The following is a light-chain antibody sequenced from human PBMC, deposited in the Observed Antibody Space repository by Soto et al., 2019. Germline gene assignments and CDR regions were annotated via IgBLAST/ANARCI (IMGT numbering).Light chain of an antibody. Sequence: EILMTQSPASLSVSPGERATLSCRASQSINNNLAWYQQKPGQAPRLLIYGASTRATGFPARFSGSGSGTKFTLTITCLKSDESAVYFCQHYNSWPFTFGQGTRLDIK. CDR3: QHYNSWPFT. CDR1: QSINNN. CDR2: GAS. J-gene: IGKJ2*01. V-gene: IGKV3-15*01.